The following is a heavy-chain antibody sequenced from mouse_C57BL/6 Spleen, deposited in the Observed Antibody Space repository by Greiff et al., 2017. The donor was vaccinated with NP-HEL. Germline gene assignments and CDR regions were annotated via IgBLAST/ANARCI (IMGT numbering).Heavy chain of an antibody. Sequence: QVQLQQSGPGLVQPSQSLSITCTVSGFSLTSYGVHWVRQSPGKGLEWLGVIWSGGSTDYNAAFISRLSISKDNSKSQVFFKMNSLQADDTAIYYCARKAPPITTVVAPGAMDYWGQGTSVTVSS. J-gene: IGHJ4*01. CDR1: GFSLTSYG. D-gene: IGHD1-1*01. V-gene: IGHV2-2*01. CDR3: ARKAPPITTVVAPGAMDY. CDR2: IWSGGST.